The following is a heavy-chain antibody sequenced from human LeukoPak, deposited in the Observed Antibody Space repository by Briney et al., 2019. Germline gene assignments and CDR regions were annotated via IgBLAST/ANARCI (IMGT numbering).Heavy chain of an antibody. CDR2: IRSTDTI. J-gene: IGHJ4*02. Sequence: GGSLRLSCAASGFTFSSYSMNWVRQAPGKGLEWVSYIRSTDTIYADSVKGRFTISRDNSKNTLYLQMNSLRAEDTAVYYSAVGSYLGRNFDYWGQGTLVTVSS. CDR3: AVGSYLGRNFDY. V-gene: IGHV3-48*01. D-gene: IGHD1-26*01. CDR1: GFTFSSYS.